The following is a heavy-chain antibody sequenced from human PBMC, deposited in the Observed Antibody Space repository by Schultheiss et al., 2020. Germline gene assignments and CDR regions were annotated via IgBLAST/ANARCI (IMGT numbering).Heavy chain of an antibody. CDR2: ISGSGGST. CDR1: GFTFSSYA. D-gene: IGHD1-7*01. J-gene: IGHJ2*01. CDR3: AREEEGNYGDL. V-gene: IGHV3-23*01. Sequence: GGSLRLSCAASGFTFSSYAMSWVRQAPGKGLEWVSAISGSGGSTYYADSAKGRFILSRDNSKNTLYLQMNSLRAEDTAVYYCAREEEGNYGDLWGRGTLVTVSS.